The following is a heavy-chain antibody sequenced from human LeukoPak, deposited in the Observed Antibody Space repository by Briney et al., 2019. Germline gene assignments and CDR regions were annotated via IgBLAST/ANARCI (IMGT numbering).Heavy chain of an antibody. V-gene: IGHV4-39*01. CDR1: GGSMSSSAYY. J-gene: IGHJ4*02. D-gene: IGHD2-2*02. CDR2: VDYNGGT. Sequence: SETLSLTCSVSGGSMSSSAYYWGWIRQPPGKGLEWIGSVDYNGGTYQNPSVSSRVTIKADTSRSQFSLKLSSVTAADTALYYCARRPARYCSSTSCYRGFDYWGQGTLVTVSS. CDR3: ARRPARYCSSTSCYRGFDY.